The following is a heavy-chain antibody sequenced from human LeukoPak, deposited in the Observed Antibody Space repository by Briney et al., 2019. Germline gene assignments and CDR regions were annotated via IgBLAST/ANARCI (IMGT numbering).Heavy chain of an antibody. CDR3: ASGGGTYSSSWDYYYYMDV. J-gene: IGHJ6*03. CDR1: GYTFTSYG. CDR2: ISAYNGNT. Sequence: GASVKVSCKASGYTFTSYGISWVRQAPGQGLEWMGWISAYNGNTNYAQKLQGRVTMTTDTSTSTAYMELRSLRSDDTAVYYCASGGGTYSSSWDYYYYMDVWGKGTTVTASS. V-gene: IGHV1-18*01. D-gene: IGHD6-6*01.